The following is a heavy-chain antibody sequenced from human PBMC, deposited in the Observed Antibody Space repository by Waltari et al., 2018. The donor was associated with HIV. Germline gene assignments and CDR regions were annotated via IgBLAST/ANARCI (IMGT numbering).Heavy chain of an antibody. D-gene: IGHD3-22*01. CDR1: GFPFSNFA. CDR2: IWYDGDNK. CDR3: ARGGYYYDISGYYHY. Sequence: QVQLVESGGGMVQPGRSLRLSCAASGFPFSNFAMHWVRQAPGKGLEWVAVIWYDGDNKYYADSVKGRFTISRDNSKNTLYLQMNSLRVEDTAVYYCARGGYYYDISGYYHYWGQGTLVTVSS. V-gene: IGHV3-33*01. J-gene: IGHJ4*02.